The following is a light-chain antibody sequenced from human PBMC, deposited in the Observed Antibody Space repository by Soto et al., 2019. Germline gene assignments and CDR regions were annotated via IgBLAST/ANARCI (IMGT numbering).Light chain of an antibody. V-gene: IGKV3-15*01. CDR1: QSITNN. CDR2: GAS. J-gene: IGKJ1*01. Sequence: EIVMTQSPATLSVSPGESATLSCRASQSITNNLAWYQQKPGQPPRLLMYGASTRATGFPARFSGSGSGTEFTLTISSLQPEDFAVYYCQQYNNWPTTWTFGQGTKVDI. CDR3: QQYNNWPTTWT.